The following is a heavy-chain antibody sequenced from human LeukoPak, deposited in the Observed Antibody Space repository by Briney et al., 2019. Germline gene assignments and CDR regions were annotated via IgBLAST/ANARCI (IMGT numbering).Heavy chain of an antibody. V-gene: IGHV4-59*06. CDR2: IYYSGST. J-gene: IGHJ3*02. CDR1: GGSISSYY. Sequence: SETLPLTCTVSGGSISSYYWSWIRQHPGKGLEWIGYIYYSGSTYYNPSLKSRVTISVDTSKNQFSLKLSSVTAADTAVYYCARETYDSSGSDAFDIWGQGTMVTVSS. CDR3: ARETYDSSGSDAFDI. D-gene: IGHD3-22*01.